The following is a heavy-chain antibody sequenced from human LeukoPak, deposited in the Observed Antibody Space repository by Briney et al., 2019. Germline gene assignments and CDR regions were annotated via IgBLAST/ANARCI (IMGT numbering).Heavy chain of an antibody. V-gene: IGHV3-74*01. CDR2: ISPAGSTT. CDR3: ARGPNSNWSGLDF. Sequence: GGSLRLYCTASGFCFSGHWMHWARQLPGKGLVWVSRISPAGSTTSYADSVKGRFTVSRDNAKNTLYLQGNNLRDEDTAVYYCARGPNSNWSGLDFWGQGTLVTVSS. D-gene: IGHD6-6*01. CDR1: GFCFSGHW. J-gene: IGHJ4*02.